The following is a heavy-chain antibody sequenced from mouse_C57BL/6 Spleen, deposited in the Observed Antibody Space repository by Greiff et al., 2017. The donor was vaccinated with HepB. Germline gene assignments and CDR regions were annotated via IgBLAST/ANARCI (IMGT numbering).Heavy chain of an antibody. Sequence: QVQLQQSGPGLVQPSQSLSITCTVSGFSFTSYGVHWVRQSPGKGLEWLGVIWSGGSTDYNAAFISRLSISKDNSKSQVFFKMNSLQADDTAIYYCARITTGSYWYFDVWGTGTTVTVSS. CDR3: ARITTGSYWYFDV. J-gene: IGHJ1*03. V-gene: IGHV2-2*01. CDR2: IWSGGST. CDR1: GFSFTSYG. D-gene: IGHD1-1*01.